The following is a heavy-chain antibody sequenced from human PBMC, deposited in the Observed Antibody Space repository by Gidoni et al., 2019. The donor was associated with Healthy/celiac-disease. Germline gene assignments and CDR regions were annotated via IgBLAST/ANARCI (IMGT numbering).Heavy chain of an antibody. CDR3: AKLGYYGSGSYYKSPFYFDY. V-gene: IGHV3-23*01. CDR1: GFTFRSYA. J-gene: IGHJ4*02. CDR2: ISGSGGST. D-gene: IGHD3-10*01. Sequence: EVQLLESGGGLVQPGGSLRLSCAASGFTFRSYAMSWVRQAPGKGLEWVAAISGSGGSTYYADSVKGRFTISRDNSKNTLYLQMNSLRAEDTAVYYCAKLGYYGSGSYYKSPFYFDYWGQGTLVTVSS.